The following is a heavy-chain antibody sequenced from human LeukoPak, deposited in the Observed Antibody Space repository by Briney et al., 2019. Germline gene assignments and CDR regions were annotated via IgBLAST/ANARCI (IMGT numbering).Heavy chain of an antibody. J-gene: IGHJ4*02. CDR3: TRDCSSTSCLSY. D-gene: IGHD2-2*01. V-gene: IGHV3-49*04. CDR2: IRSKAYGGTT. Sequence: SGGSLRVSCTASGFTFGDYAMSWVRQAPGKGLEWVGFIRSKAYGGTTEYAASVKGRFTISRDDSKSIAYLQMNSLKTEDTAVYYCTRDCSSTSCLSYWGQGTLVTVSS. CDR1: GFTFGDYA.